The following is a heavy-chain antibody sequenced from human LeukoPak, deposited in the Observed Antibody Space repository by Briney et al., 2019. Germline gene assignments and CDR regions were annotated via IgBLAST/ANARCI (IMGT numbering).Heavy chain of an antibody. D-gene: IGHD6-6*01. V-gene: IGHV3-74*01. Sequence: GGSLRLSCAASGFTFNTYWMHWVRQAPGKGLVCVSRIKSDGSAPSYADSVKGRFTISRDNSKNTLYLQMNSLRAEDTAVYYCASSSIAARPSDDAFDIWGQGTMVTVSS. CDR2: IKSDGSAP. CDR1: GFTFNTYW. J-gene: IGHJ3*02. CDR3: ASSSIAARPSDDAFDI.